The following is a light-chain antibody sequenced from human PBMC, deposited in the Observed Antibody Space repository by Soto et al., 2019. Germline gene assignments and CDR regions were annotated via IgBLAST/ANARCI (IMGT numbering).Light chain of an antibody. CDR1: QSVSNN. V-gene: IGKV3-15*01. CDR3: QHYNNWPLT. CDR2: RAS. J-gene: IGKJ4*01. Sequence: EIVMTQSPATLSVSPGERATLSCRASQSVSNNLAWYQQKLGQAPRLLIYRASTRATGIPARFSGSGSGTEFTLTISSLQSEDFAVYYCQHYNNWPLTFAGGTKVEIQ.